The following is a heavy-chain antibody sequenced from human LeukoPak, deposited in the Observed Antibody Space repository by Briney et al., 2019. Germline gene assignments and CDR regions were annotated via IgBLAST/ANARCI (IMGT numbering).Heavy chain of an antibody. CDR2: IYHSGST. D-gene: IGHD2-15*01. J-gene: IGHJ4*02. Sequence: GSLRLSCAASGFTFSTYNMNWVRQAPGKGLEWIGYIYHSGSTYYNPSLKSRVTISVDRSKNQFSLKLSSVTAADTAVYYCASFRGGSCFDYWGQGTLVTVSS. CDR3: ASFRGGSCFDY. CDR1: GFTFSTYNM. V-gene: IGHV4-4*02.